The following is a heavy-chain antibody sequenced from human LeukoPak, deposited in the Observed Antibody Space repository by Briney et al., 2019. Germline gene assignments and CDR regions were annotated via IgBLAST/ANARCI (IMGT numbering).Heavy chain of an antibody. CDR2: IYPGDSDT. V-gene: IGHV5-51*01. Sequence: GESLKISCKGSGYSFTTYWIGWVRQMPGKGLEWMGIIYPGDSDTRYSPSFQGQVTISADKSISTAYLQWSSLKASDTAMYYCASYDSSGYYWGGIDYWGQGTLVTVSS. D-gene: IGHD3-22*01. CDR1: GYSFTTYW. J-gene: IGHJ4*02. CDR3: ASYDSSGYYWGGIDY.